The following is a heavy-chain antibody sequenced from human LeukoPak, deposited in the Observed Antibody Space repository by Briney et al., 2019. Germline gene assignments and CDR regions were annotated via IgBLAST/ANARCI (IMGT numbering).Heavy chain of an antibody. CDR3: ARDATLLWFGETLGGNFDY. J-gene: IGHJ4*02. Sequence: ASVKVSCKASGGTFNNYAFSWVRQAPGQGLEWMGGIIPIFDTAHYAQKFQGRVTITADESTSTAYMELSSLRSEDTVVYYCARDATLLWFGETLGGNFDYWGQGTLVTVSS. D-gene: IGHD3-10*01. CDR2: IIPIFDTA. CDR1: GGTFNNYA. V-gene: IGHV1-69*13.